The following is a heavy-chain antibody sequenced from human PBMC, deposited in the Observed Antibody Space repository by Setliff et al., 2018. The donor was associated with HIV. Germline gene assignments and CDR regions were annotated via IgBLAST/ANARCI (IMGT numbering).Heavy chain of an antibody. D-gene: IGHD2-21*02. CDR3: ARDKVVVTGKDYYYSGMDV. CDR2: IYHSGST. CDR1: GGSFSGYS. Sequence: KASETLSLTCAVYGGSFSGYSWSWIRQPPGKGLEWIGYIYHSGSTYYNPSLKSRVTISVDRSKNQFSLKLNSVTAADTAVYFCARDKVVVTGKDYYYSGMDVWGRGTTVTVSS. V-gene: IGHV4-30-2*01. J-gene: IGHJ6*02.